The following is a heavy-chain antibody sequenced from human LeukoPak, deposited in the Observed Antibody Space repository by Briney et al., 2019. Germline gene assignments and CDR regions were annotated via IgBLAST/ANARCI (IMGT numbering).Heavy chain of an antibody. CDR1: VGSFSTYT. CDR2: IRPMFGAP. Sequence: ASVKVSFKASVGSFSTYTITWVRQAPAQGLEWVGGIRPMFGAPSYAQKFQGRVTVTTDESTSTAYMEMRSLRFEDTAIYYCARVDRYYFYLDVWGKGTTVTVSS. CDR3: ARVDRYYFYLDV. J-gene: IGHJ6*03. V-gene: IGHV1-69*05.